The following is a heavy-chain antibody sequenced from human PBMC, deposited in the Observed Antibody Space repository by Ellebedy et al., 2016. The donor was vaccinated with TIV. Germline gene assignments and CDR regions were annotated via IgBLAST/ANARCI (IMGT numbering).Heavy chain of an antibody. CDR2: ISSTGSPI. CDR3: ARRWYYFDY. V-gene: IGHV3-11*01. D-gene: IGHD2-15*01. Sequence: GGSLRLSXEASGFSFSGYYMSWIRQAPGKGPEWLAYISSTGSPIDYADSVRGRFTISRDNSKNSLSLQMNNLRAEDSAIYYCARRWYYFDYWGQGTLVTVSS. J-gene: IGHJ4*02. CDR1: GFSFSGYY.